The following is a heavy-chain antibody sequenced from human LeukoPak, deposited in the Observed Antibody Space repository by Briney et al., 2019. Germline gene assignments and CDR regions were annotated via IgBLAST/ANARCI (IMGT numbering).Heavy chain of an antibody. Sequence: SETLSLTCTVSGASIISSGSHYWTWIRQPAGKGLEWIGRIYTSGGTNYNPSLKSRVTISVDTSKNQFSLKLSSVTAADTAVYYCASGGLHRNNWFDPWGQGTLVTVSS. CDR2: IYTSGGT. CDR1: GASIISSGSHY. D-gene: IGHD5-24*01. CDR3: ASGGLHRNNWFDP. J-gene: IGHJ5*02. V-gene: IGHV4-61*02.